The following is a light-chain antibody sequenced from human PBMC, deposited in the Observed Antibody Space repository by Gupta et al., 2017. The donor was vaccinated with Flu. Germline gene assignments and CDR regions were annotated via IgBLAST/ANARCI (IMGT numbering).Light chain of an antibody. CDR3: QQDDSLPST. V-gene: IGKV1D-8*01. CDR2: GAF. J-gene: IGKJ1*01. CDR1: QGVSSY. Sequence: VIWVTHSPSSLSANIGDRVTISCRVSQGVSSYLAWYRQKPGRAPDLLIYGAFTLQSGVPSRFSGSGGGKDFTLTISGLQSEDSAIYYCQQDDSLPSTFGQGTKVEIK.